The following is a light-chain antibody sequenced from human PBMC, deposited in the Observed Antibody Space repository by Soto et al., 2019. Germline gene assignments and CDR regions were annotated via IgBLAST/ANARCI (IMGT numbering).Light chain of an antibody. CDR3: QQYDNLPSLT. J-gene: IGKJ4*01. CDR1: QDMSNY. Sequence: DIQMTQSPSSLSASVGDRVTITCQASQDMSNYLNWYQQKPGKAPKLLIYDASNLETGVPSRFSGSGSGTDFTFTIRSLQPEDIATYYCQQYDNLPSLTFGGGTKVEIK. CDR2: DAS. V-gene: IGKV1-33*01.